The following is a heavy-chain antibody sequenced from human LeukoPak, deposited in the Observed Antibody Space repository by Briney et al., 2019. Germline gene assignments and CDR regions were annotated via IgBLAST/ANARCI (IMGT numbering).Heavy chain of an antibody. D-gene: IGHD5-12*01. Sequence: SETLSLTCTVSGGSISSYYWSWIRQPPGKGLEWIGYIYYSGSTNYNPSLKSRVTISVDRSKNQFSLKLSSVTAADTAVYYCAREFGGYSGYGRAFDIWGQGTMVTVSS. CDR1: GGSISSYY. CDR2: IYYSGST. J-gene: IGHJ3*02. V-gene: IGHV4-59*12. CDR3: AREFGGYSGYGRAFDI.